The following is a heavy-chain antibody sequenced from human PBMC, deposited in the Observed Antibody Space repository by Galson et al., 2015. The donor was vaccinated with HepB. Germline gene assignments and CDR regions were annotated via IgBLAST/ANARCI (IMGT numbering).Heavy chain of an antibody. D-gene: IGHD2-2*02. CDR2: IDWDDDK. CDR1: GFSLSTSGMC. CDR3: ARTYTDTPRSYYMDV. V-gene: IGHV2-70*01. J-gene: IGHJ6*03. Sequence: PALVKPTQTLTLTCTFSGFSLSTSGMCVSWIRQPPGKALEWLALIDWDDDKYYSTSLKTRLTISKDTSKNQVVLTMTNMDPVDTATYYCARTYTDTPRSYYMDVWGKGTTVTVSS.